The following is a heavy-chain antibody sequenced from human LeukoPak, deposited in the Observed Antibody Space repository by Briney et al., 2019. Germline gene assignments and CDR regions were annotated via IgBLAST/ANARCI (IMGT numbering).Heavy chain of an antibody. Sequence: GGSQRLSCAASGFALNNYAMHWVRQAPGKGLEWVAVISYDGSNKYYADSVKGRFTISRDNSKNTLYLQMNSLRAEDTAVYYCAKPTCGNCYRYFYQYSMDVWGQGTTVTVSS. J-gene: IGHJ6*02. CDR2: ISYDGSNK. V-gene: IGHV3-30-3*02. CDR3: AKPTCGNCYRYFYQYSMDV. CDR1: GFALNNYA. D-gene: IGHD2-21*02.